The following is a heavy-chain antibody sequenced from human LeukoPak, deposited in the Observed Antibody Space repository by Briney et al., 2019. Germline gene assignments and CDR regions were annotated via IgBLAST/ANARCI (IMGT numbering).Heavy chain of an antibody. CDR3: ARRGTSSSWAHFDY. Sequence: GGSLRLSCTASGLTFRDYWMSWVRQAPGKGLEWVATINPDGSLTYSVDSVGGRFTISRDNAKNPQYLQMNSLGAEDTAVYYCARRGTSSSWAHFDYWGQGTLVTVSS. V-gene: IGHV3-7*05. CDR2: INPDGSLT. D-gene: IGHD6-13*01. J-gene: IGHJ4*02. CDR1: GLTFRDYW.